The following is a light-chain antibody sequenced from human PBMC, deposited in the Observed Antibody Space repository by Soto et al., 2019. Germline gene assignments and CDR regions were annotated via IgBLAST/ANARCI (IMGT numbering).Light chain of an antibody. J-gene: IGKJ2*02. CDR3: QQRCKWPRT. CDR1: QSIGRY. CDR2: DAY. V-gene: IGKV3-11*01. Sequence: LVLTQSPDTLSLSPGDTATLSCRASQSIGRYVAWYQQKVGQAPRLLIYDAYSRATGVAARFTGSGSGTDFSLTISSLEPEDFAVYYCQQRCKWPRTFGRGTKVDIK.